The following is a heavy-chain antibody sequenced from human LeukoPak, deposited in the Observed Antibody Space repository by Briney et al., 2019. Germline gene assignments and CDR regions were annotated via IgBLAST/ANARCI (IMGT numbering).Heavy chain of an antibody. CDR2: IYYSGST. V-gene: IGHV4-59*01. CDR1: GGSLSSYY. J-gene: IGHJ4*02. CDR3: ARGGTYYFDY. Sequence: SETLSLTCTVSGGSLSSYYWSWIRQPPGKGLEWIGYIYYSGSTNYNPSLKSRVTISVDTSKNQFSLKLSSVTAADTAVYYCARGGTYYFDYWGQGTLVTVSS. D-gene: IGHD3-16*01.